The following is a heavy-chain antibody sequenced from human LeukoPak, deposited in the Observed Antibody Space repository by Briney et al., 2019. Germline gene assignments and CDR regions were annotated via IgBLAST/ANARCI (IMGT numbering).Heavy chain of an antibody. CDR3: ARDGDYYDSSGYYDY. D-gene: IGHD3-22*01. J-gene: IGHJ4*02. Sequence: GGSLRLSCAASGFTFSSYAMHWVRQAPGKGLEWVAVISYDGSNKYYADSVKGRFTISRDNSKNTLYLQMNSLRAEDTAVYYCARDGDYYDSSGYYDYWGQGTLVTVSS. CDR2: ISYDGSNK. V-gene: IGHV3-30-3*01. CDR1: GFTFSSYA.